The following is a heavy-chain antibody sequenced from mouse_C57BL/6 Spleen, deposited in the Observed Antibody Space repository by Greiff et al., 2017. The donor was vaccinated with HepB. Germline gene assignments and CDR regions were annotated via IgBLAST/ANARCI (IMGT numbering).Heavy chain of an antibody. V-gene: IGHV1-77*01. CDR3: PTGNSLFAY. CDR1: GYTFNDYY. J-gene: IGHJ3*01. D-gene: IGHD1-1*01. CDR2: IGPGSGST. Sequence: VQLQQSGAELVKPGASVKISCKASGYTFNDYYINWVKQRPGQGLEWIGKIGPGSGSTDYNEKFKGKDTLTADKSSSTAYMQLSSLTSEDSAVYYWPTGNSLFAYWGQGTLFPVSA.